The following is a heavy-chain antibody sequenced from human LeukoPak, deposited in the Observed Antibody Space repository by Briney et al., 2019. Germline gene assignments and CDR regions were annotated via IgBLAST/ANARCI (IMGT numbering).Heavy chain of an antibody. J-gene: IGHJ4*02. Sequence: ASVKVSCKASGYTFTGYYMHWVRQAPGQGLEWMGWINPNSGGTNYAQKFQGRVTMTRDTSISTAYMELSRLRSDDTAVYYCARGGVVATMFPALDYWGQGTLVTVSS. CDR1: GYTFTGYY. CDR3: ARGGVVATMFPALDY. CDR2: INPNSGGT. D-gene: IGHD5-24*01. V-gene: IGHV1-2*02.